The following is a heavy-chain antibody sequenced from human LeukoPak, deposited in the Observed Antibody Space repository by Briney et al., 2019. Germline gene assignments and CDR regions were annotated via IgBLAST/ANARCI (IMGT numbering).Heavy chain of an antibody. CDR2: INPNSGGT. CDR1: GYTFTGYY. D-gene: IGHD3-10*01. V-gene: IGHV1-2*02. Sequence: ASVKVSCKASGYTFTGYYMHWVRQAPGQGLEWMGWINPNSGGTSYAQKFQGRVTMTRDTSISTAYMELSRLRSDDTAVYYCARAPYYYGSGSYYHDAFDIWGQGTMVTVSS. J-gene: IGHJ3*02. CDR3: ARAPYYYGSGSYYHDAFDI.